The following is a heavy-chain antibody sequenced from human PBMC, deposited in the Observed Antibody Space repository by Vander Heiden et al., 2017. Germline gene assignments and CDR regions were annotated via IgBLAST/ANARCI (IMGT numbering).Heavy chain of an antibody. D-gene: IGHD5-12*01. J-gene: IGHJ4*02. CDR3: AGRRWLQLSY. Sequence: QVQLQQWGAGLLKPSETLSPTCAVYGGSFSGYYWSWIRQPPGKGLEWIGEINHSGSTNYNPSLKSRVTISVDTSKNQFSLKLSSVTAGDTAVYYCAGRRWLQLSYWGQGTLVTVSS. V-gene: IGHV4-34*01. CDR2: INHSGST. CDR1: GGSFSGYY.